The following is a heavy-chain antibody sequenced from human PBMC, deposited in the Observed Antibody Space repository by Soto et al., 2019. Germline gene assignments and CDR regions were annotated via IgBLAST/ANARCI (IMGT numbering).Heavy chain of an antibody. D-gene: IGHD1-1*01. CDR1: GDSISSGTHY. J-gene: IGHJ6*02. CDR2: INHRGSL. CDR3: ARELPQRQGRNMDV. V-gene: IGHV4-31*03. Sequence: SETLSLTCTVSGDSISSGTHYWTWIRHRPGEGLEWFGYINHRGSLYYNPSLKSRVSMSVDTSKNQFSLNLSSVTAADTAVYYCARELPQRQGRNMDVWGQGTTVTVSS.